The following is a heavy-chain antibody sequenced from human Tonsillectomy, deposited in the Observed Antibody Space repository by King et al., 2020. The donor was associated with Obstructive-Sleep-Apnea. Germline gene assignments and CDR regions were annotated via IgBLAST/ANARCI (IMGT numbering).Heavy chain of an antibody. CDR1: GFTFSSYS. V-gene: IGHV3-21*01. J-gene: IGHJ4*02. D-gene: IGHD3-10*01. Sequence: EVQLVESGGGLVKPGGSLRLSCAASGFTFSSYSMNWVRQAPGKGLEWVSSISSSSSYIYYADSVKGRLTISRDNAKNSLYLQMNSLRAEDTAVYYCAREAERTTMVRGVIMRPVSGDYWGQGTLVTVSS. CDR3: AREAERTTMVRGVIMRPVSGDY. CDR2: ISSSSSYI.